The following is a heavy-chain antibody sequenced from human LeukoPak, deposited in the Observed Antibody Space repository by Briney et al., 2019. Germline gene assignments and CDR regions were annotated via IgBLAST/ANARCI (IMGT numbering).Heavy chain of an antibody. Sequence: GGSLRLSCAASGFTFSSHWMSWVRQAPGKGLEWVANMNQDGSEKYYVDSVKGRFTISRDNAKNSLYLQMNSLRAEDTAVYYCAGEYLYPFDYWGQGTLVTVSS. V-gene: IGHV3-7*01. CDR1: GFTFSSHW. J-gene: IGHJ4*02. D-gene: IGHD2-8*01. CDR3: AGEYLYPFDY. CDR2: MNQDGSEK.